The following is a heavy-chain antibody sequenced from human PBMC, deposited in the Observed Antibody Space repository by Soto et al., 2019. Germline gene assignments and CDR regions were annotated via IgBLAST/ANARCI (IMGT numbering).Heavy chain of an antibody. Sequence: EVQLLESGGGLVQPGGSLRLSCVASGFTFSSYAMSWLRQAPGKELEWVSGISSGGVAHYVDSVKGRFTISRENSKNTLFLEMNSLRAEDTAVYYCARESEDLTSNFDYWGQGTLVTVSS. CDR3: ARESEDLTSNFDY. CDR1: GFTFSSYA. CDR2: ISSGGVA. J-gene: IGHJ4*02. V-gene: IGHV3-23*01.